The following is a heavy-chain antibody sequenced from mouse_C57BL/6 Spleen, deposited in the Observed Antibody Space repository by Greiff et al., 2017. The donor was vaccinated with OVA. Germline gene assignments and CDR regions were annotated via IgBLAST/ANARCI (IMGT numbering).Heavy chain of an antibody. Sequence: QVQLQQPGAELVRPGSSVKLSCKASGYTFTSYWMHWVKQRPIQGLEWIGNIDPSDSETNYNQKFKDKATLTVDKSSRTAYMQLSSLTSEDSAVYYCAITAWFAYWGQGTLVTVSA. CDR2: IDPSDSET. CDR3: AITAWFAY. CDR1: GYTFTSYW. V-gene: IGHV1-52*01. J-gene: IGHJ3*01. D-gene: IGHD4-1*01.